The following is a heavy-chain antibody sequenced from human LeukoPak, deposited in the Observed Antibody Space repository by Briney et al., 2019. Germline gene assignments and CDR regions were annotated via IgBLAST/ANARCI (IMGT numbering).Heavy chain of an antibody. J-gene: IGHJ4*02. CDR3: ARITPHCSSTSCYSGAFDY. CDR2: INHSGST. Sequence: PSETLSLTCAVYGGSFSGYYWSWIRQPPGKGLEWIGEINHSGSTNYNPSLKSRVTISVDTSKNQFSQKLSSVTAADTAVYYCARITPHCSSTSCYSGAFDYWGQGTLVTVSS. D-gene: IGHD2-2*02. V-gene: IGHV4-34*01. CDR1: GGSFSGYY.